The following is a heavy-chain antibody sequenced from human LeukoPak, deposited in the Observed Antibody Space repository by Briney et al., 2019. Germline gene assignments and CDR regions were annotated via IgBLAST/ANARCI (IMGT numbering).Heavy chain of an antibody. CDR2: ISTSGGRT. J-gene: IGHJ4*02. Sequence: QTGGSLRLSCAASGFTFSSSAMSWARQAPGKGLECVSAISTSGGRTYYAASVKGRFTISRDTSKNTLYLQIDSPRAADMALYYCARLIGQGGGFDYWGQGTPVTVSS. D-gene: IGHD2-21*01. V-gene: IGHV3-23*01. CDR1: GFTFSSSA. CDR3: ARLIGQGGGFDY.